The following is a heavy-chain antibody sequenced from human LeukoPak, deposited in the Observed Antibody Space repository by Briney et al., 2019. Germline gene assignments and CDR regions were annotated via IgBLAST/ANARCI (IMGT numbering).Heavy chain of an antibody. CDR3: AREKPELDY. J-gene: IGHJ4*02. Sequence: GGSLRLSCAASGFTFSSYEMNWVRQAPGKGLEWVSYISSSGSTIYYADSVKGRFTISRDNAKNSLYLQMKSLRVEDTAVYYCAREKPELDYWGQGTLVTVGS. CDR2: ISSSGSTI. CDR1: GFTFSSYE. V-gene: IGHV3-48*03.